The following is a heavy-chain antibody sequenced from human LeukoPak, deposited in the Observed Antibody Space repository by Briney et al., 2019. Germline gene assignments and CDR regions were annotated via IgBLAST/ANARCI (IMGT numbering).Heavy chain of an antibody. CDR1: GFTFNDYY. D-gene: IGHD6-19*01. CDR2: ISSSASTL. V-gene: IGHV3-11*01. CDR3: AKGIYSSGWSYFDY. Sequence: PGGSLRLSCAASGFTFNDYYMSWIRQAPGKGLEWVSYISSSASTLYYADSVKGRFTISRDNSKNTLYLQMNSLRAEDTAVYYCAKGIYSSGWSYFDYWGHGTLVTVSS. J-gene: IGHJ4*01.